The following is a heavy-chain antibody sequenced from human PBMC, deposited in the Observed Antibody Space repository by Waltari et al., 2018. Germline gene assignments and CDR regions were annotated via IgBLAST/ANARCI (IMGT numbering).Heavy chain of an antibody. J-gene: IGHJ4*02. CDR1: GFTISGFW. CDR2: IRYDGSSG. V-gene: IGHV3-74*01. Sequence: EVQLVESGGGLVQPGGSLRLSCVASGFTISGFWMHWVRQAPGKGLVWVNRIRYDGSSGTSAESVKGRFSVARDNARNTLYLQMNSLRAEDTAIYYCARSDYTDVWGQGTQVTVSS. CDR3: ARSDYTDV.